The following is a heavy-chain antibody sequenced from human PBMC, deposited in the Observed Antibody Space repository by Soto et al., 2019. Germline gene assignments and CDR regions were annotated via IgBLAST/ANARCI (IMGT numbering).Heavy chain of an antibody. Sequence: QVRLVESGGGVVQPGRSLRLSCVASGFSFRNFGMHWVRQAPGKGLEWVSFMSYDGSNEYYADSVKGRFTVSRDNARNTLFLQMDSLRPEDTGVYYCAKVFGIAVAGIDCWDQGSQVTVSS. V-gene: IGHV3-30*18. CDR1: GFSFRNFG. D-gene: IGHD6-19*01. CDR3: AKVFGIAVAGIDC. CDR2: MSYDGSNE. J-gene: IGHJ4*02.